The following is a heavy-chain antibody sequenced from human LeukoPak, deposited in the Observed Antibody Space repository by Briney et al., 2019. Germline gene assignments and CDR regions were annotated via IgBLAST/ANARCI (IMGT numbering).Heavy chain of an antibody. V-gene: IGHV1-18*01. J-gene: IGHJ5*02. D-gene: IGHD2-2*01. CDR2: IIAYNGNT. Sequence: GASVKVSCKASGYTFTSYGISWVRQAPGQGLEWMGWIIAYNGNTNYAQKLQGRVTMTTDTATSTAYMELRSLRSDDTAVYYCARVGGGPAAQPRYNWFDPWGQGTLVTVSS. CDR1: GYTFTSYG. CDR3: ARVGGGPAAQPRYNWFDP.